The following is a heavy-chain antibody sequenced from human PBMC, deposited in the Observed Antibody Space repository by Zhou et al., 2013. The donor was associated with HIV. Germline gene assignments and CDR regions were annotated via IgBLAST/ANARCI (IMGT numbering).Heavy chain of an antibody. Sequence: QVQLLQSGPEVKPPGASVQLSCKASGYTFSVYYIHWVRQAPGQGLEWVGLLNPGDGSTTYAQKFEGRVTMTRDTTTRTVSLQLRSLRIDDTAVYYCVRVDSYVRPGPLAYWGQGTLLTVSS. CDR3: VRVDSYVRPGPLAY. CDR2: LNPGDGST. J-gene: IGHJ4*02. V-gene: IGHV1-46*01. CDR1: GYTFSVYY. D-gene: IGHD3-9*01.